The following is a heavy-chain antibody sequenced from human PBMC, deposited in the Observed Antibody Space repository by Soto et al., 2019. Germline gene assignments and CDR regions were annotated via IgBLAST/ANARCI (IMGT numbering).Heavy chain of an antibody. Sequence: QVQLVQSGAEVKKPGSSVKVSCEASGGTFSSYPINWVRQAPGQGLEWMGGIIPFFGTSNYSQKFQGRVTSTTDDSTSTAYMELRSLRSEDTAVYYCARMGHITNYGMAVWGQGTTVTVSS. CDR1: GGTFSSYP. CDR2: IIPFFGTS. D-gene: IGHD1-26*01. J-gene: IGHJ6*02. CDR3: ARMGHITNYGMAV. V-gene: IGHV1-69*01.